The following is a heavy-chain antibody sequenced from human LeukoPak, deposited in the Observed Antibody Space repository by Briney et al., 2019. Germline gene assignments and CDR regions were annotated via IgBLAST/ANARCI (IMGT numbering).Heavy chain of an antibody. D-gene: IGHD3-10*02. Sequence: SPRLSCAPIGPTSSSYEVTWARKAPGKGLDGVSYIGSSGTTIHYANSVKGRFSISRDNAKNSLYLQMNSLRAEDTAVYYCAELGITMIGGVWGKGTTVTISS. CDR2: IGSSGTTI. CDR1: GPTSSSYE. CDR3: AELGITMIGGV. V-gene: IGHV3-48*03. J-gene: IGHJ6*04.